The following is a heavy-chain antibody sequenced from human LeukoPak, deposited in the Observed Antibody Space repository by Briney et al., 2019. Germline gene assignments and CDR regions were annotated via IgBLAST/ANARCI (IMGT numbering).Heavy chain of an antibody. Sequence: SVKVSCKASGGTFSSYAISWVRQAPGQRLEWMGGIIPIFGTANYAQKFQGRVTITADKSTSTAYMELSSLRSEDTAVYYCARERTLRDWFDPWGQGTLVTVSS. CDR2: IIPIFGTA. D-gene: IGHD2-2*01. CDR1: GGTFSSYA. J-gene: IGHJ5*02. CDR3: ARERTLRDWFDP. V-gene: IGHV1-69*06.